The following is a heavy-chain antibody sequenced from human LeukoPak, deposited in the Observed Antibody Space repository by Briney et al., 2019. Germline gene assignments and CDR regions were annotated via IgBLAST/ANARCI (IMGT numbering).Heavy chain of an antibody. J-gene: IGHJ6*02. D-gene: IGHD6-19*01. CDR3: ARDPGEQWLVLTYYGMVV. Sequence: GRSLRLSCAASGFTFSSYAMHWVRQAPGKGLEWVAVISYDGSNKYYADSVKGRFTISRDNSKNTLYLQMNSLRAEDTAVYYCARDPGEQWLVLTYYGMVVWGQGTTVTVSS. CDR1: GFTFSSYA. V-gene: IGHV3-30-3*01. CDR2: ISYDGSNK.